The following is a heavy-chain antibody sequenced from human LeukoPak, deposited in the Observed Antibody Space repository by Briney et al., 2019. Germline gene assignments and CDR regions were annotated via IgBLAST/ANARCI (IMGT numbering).Heavy chain of an antibody. D-gene: IGHD6-19*01. V-gene: IGHV4-39*01. Sequence: PSETLSLTCTVSGGSISSSSYYWGWIRQPPGKGLEWIGSIYYSGSTYYNPSLKSRVTISVDTSKNQFSLKLSSVTAADTAVYYCATPNIAVAGTAFYYWGQGTLVTVSS. CDR1: GGSISSSSYY. CDR2: IYYSGST. J-gene: IGHJ4*02. CDR3: ATPNIAVAGTAFYY.